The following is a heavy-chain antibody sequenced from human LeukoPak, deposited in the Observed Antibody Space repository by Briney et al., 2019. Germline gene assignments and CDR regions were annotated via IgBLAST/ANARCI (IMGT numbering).Heavy chain of an antibody. CDR1: GDSVSSNSAA. CDR3: ARDPVSFYTAMVTGFFDY. CDR2: TYYRSKWYN. J-gene: IGHJ4*02. D-gene: IGHD5-18*01. Sequence: SQTLSLTCAISGDSVSSNSAAWNWIRQSPSRGLEWLGRTYYRSKWYNDYAVSVKSRITINPDTSKNQFSLQLNSVTPEDTAVYYCARDPVSFYTAMVTGFFDYWGQGTLVTVSS. V-gene: IGHV6-1*01.